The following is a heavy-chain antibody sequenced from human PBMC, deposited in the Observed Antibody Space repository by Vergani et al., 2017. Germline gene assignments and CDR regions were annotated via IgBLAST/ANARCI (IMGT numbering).Heavy chain of an antibody. CDR2: IYYSGST. CDR3: ARLKADYDFWSGYSFDAFDI. J-gene: IGHJ3*02. V-gene: IGHV4-39*01. CDR1: GGSISSSSYY. D-gene: IGHD3-3*01. Sequence: QLQLQESGPGLVKPSETLSLTCTVSGGSISSSSYYWGWIRQPPGKGLEWIGSIYYSGSTYYNPSLKSRVTISVDTSKNQFSLKLSSVTAADTGVYYCARLKADYDFWSGYSFDAFDIWGQGTMVTVSS.